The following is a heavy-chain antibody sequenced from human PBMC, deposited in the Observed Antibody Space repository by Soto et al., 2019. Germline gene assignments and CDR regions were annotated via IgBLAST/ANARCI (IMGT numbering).Heavy chain of an antibody. V-gene: IGHV1-18*04. J-gene: IGHJ4*02. CDR2: ISTYNGNT. Sequence: QVQLVQSEADVKKPGASVKVSCKASGYTFTSDGISWVRQAPGQGLEWMGWISTYNGNTKFAQKLQGRLTMTTDTSTRTVYMELRSLTSDDTAVYYCAAWAGQVRGYGGPFDYWGQGTLLTVSS. D-gene: IGHD5-12*01. CDR3: AAWAGQVRGYGGPFDY. CDR1: GYTFTSDG.